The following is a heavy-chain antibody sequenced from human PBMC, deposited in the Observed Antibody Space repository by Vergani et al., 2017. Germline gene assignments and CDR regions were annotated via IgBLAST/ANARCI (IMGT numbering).Heavy chain of an antibody. CDR1: GGSFNTYY. J-gene: IGHJ5*02. CDR2: IYSTGST. CDR3: ARRNDQLGYCTNGVCYNWFDP. Sequence: QVQLEESGPGLVKPSETLSLTCTVSGGSFNTYYWSWIRQSPGKGLEWIGYIYSTGSTNYNPSLNSRVTMSVDTSKNQFSLKLSSVTAADTAVYYCARRNDQLGYCTNGVCYNWFDPWGQGTLVTVSS. V-gene: IGHV4-59*08. D-gene: IGHD2-8*01.